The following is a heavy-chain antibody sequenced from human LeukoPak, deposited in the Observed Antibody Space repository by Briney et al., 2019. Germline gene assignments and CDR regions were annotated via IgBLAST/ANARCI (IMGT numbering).Heavy chain of an antibody. J-gene: IGHJ4*02. CDR2: ISNSSSYI. V-gene: IGHV3-21*01. CDR3: ARDGTLGWLPQGWVDY. Sequence: GGSLRLSCAASGFTFNNYSMNWVRQAPGKGLEWVSSISNSSSYIYYADSVKGRFTISRDNAKNSLYLQMNSLRAEDTAVYYCARDGTLGWLPQGWVDYWGQGTLVTVSS. D-gene: IGHD3-3*01. CDR1: GFTFNNYS.